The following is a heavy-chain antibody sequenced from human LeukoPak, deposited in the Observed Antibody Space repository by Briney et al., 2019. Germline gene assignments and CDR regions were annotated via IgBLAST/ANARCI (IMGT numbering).Heavy chain of an antibody. V-gene: IGHV4-61*01. J-gene: IGHJ4*02. CDR2: IYYSGSA. D-gene: IGHD3-3*01. Sequence: SETLSLTCTVSGGSVSSGSYYWSWIRQSPGKGLEWIGDIYYSGSANYNPSLKSRVTISIDTSKNQFSLKLSSVTAADTAVYYCARHFYDFWSGYPTAAPYYFDYWGQGTLVTVSS. CDR1: GGSVSSGSYY. CDR3: ARHFYDFWSGYPTAAPYYFDY.